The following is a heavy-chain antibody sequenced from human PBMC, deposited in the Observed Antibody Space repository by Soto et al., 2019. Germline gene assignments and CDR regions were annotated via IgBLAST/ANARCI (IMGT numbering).Heavy chain of an antibody. V-gene: IGHV1-18*01. CDR1: GYTFTNYG. D-gene: IGHD1-26*01. Sequence: QVQLVQSGAEVKKPGASVKVSCKASGYTFTNYGISWVRQAPGQGLEWMGWISVYNGNTNHAQKFQGRVTLTTDTSTSTAYMERRSLRSDDTAVYYCARDEWDLLRSIYYGMDVWGQGTTVTVSS. J-gene: IGHJ6*02. CDR2: ISVYNGNT. CDR3: ARDEWDLLRSIYYGMDV.